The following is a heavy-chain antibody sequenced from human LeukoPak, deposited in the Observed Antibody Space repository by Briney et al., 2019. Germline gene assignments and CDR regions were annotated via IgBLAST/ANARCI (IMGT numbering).Heavy chain of an antibody. D-gene: IGHD3-10*01. CDR2: ISYHGSDK. CDR3: ARGWGSGNYYSVDL. V-gene: IGHV3-30-3*01. J-gene: IGHJ5*02. CDR1: GFTFTNYA. Sequence: GGSLRLSCATSGFTFTNYAVHWVRQAPGKGLEWVALISYHGSDKYYADSVRGRFTISRDDSNNTVDLQMNSLRPEDTAVYYCARGWGSGNYYSVDLWGQGTLVTVSS.